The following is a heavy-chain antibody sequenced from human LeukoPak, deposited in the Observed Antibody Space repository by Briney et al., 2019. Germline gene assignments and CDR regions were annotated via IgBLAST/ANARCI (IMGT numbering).Heavy chain of an antibody. CDR3: TQMNYDGFDV. CDR1: GFSLNTSGMR. D-gene: IGHD1-7*01. Sequence: SGPALVKPTQTLTLTCTFSGFSLNTSGMRVSWIRQPPGKALEWLARIDWDDDKFYSTSLKTRLTISKDTSKNQVVLTMTNMDPVDTATYYCTQMNYDGFDVWGQGTMVTVSS. J-gene: IGHJ3*01. CDR2: IDWDDDK. V-gene: IGHV2-70*04.